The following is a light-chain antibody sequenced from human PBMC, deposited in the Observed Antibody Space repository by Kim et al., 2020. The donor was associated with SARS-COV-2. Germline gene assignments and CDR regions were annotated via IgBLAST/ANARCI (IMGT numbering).Light chain of an antibody. V-gene: IGKV1-12*01. CDR3: QQSITFPLT. J-gene: IGKJ4*01. Sequence: ASVGDRVTITCRASQDITTLLVWYQQKPGKAPNLLIFSASNLERGVPSRFSGSGSGTEFTLTLSSLQPEDIATYYCQQSITFPLTFGGGTKVDIK. CDR2: SAS. CDR1: QDITTL.